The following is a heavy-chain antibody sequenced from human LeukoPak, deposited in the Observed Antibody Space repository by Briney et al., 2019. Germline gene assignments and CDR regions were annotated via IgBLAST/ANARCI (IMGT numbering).Heavy chain of an antibody. Sequence: GGSLRLSCAASGFTFDDYTMHWVRQAPGKGLEWVSLISWDGGSTYYADSVKGRFTISRDNTNNSVYLQMSSLRVEDTGVYYCASTPLKIQPAAWGQGTLVAVSS. D-gene: IGHD5-18*01. J-gene: IGHJ4*02. CDR1: GFTFDDYT. V-gene: IGHV3-43*01. CDR2: ISWDGGST. CDR3: ASTPLKIQPAA.